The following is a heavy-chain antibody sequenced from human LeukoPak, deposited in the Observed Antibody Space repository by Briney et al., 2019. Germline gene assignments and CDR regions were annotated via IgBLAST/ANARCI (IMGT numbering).Heavy chain of an antibody. J-gene: IGHJ4*02. V-gene: IGHV3-7*01. CDR1: GFAFSSYA. CDR2: IKQDGSEK. D-gene: IGHD3-22*01. CDR3: ASEDTTGSSAY. Sequence: GGSLRLSCAASGFAFSSYAMHWVRQAPGKGLEWVANIKQDGSEKYYVDSVKGRFTISRDNAKNSLYLQMSSLRGDDTALYYCASEDTTGSSAYWGQGTLVTVSS.